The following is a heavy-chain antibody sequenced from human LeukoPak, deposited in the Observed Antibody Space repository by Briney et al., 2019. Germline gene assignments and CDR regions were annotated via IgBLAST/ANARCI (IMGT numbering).Heavy chain of an antibody. CDR1: GFAFNSYE. V-gene: IGHV3-21*01. D-gene: IGHD1-26*01. Sequence: GGSLRLSCIASGFAFNSYEMNWVRQAPGKGLEWVSSISSSSSYIYYADSVKGRFTISRDNAKNSLYLQMNSLRAEDTAVYYCARAKYSGSHYFDYWGQGTLVTISS. J-gene: IGHJ4*02. CDR2: ISSSSSYI. CDR3: ARAKYSGSHYFDY.